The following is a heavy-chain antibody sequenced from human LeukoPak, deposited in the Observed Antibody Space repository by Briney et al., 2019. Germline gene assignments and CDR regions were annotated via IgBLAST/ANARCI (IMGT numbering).Heavy chain of an antibody. J-gene: IGHJ4*02. CDR2: IKQDGNEK. CDR1: GFTFTTYW. Sequence: PGESLRLSCAASGFTFTTYWMSWVRQAPGKGLEWVANIKQDGNEKYYVDSVKGRFTISRDNAKNSLYLQMNSLRVEDTAVYYCAKVANYYHGSESYYFFEHWGQGTPVTASS. CDR3: AKVANYYHGSESYYFFEH. D-gene: IGHD3-10*01. V-gene: IGHV3-7*01.